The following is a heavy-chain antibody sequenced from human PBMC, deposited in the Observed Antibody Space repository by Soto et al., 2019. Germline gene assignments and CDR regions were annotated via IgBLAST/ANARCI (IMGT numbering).Heavy chain of an antibody. J-gene: IGHJ5*02. CDR3: AKDRMGASGWFDP. CDR1: GFSFSSYT. D-gene: IGHD1-26*01. CDR2: VSGNGGNT. V-gene: IGHV3-23*01. Sequence: GGSLRLSCVASGFSFSSYTMNWVRQAPGKGLEWVSGVSGNGGNTYYAGSVKGRFSISRDNSKNTLYLQLNSLRAEDTAIYYCAKDRMGASGWFDPWGQGTPVTVSS.